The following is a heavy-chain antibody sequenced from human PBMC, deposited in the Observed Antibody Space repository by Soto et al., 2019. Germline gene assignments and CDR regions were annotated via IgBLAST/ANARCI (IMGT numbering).Heavy chain of an antibody. V-gene: IGHV3-66*01. J-gene: IGHJ4*02. CDR3: ARNVDTAMFDY. CDR1: GFTVSSNY. D-gene: IGHD5-18*01. Sequence: GGSLRLSCAASGFTVSSNYMSWVRQAPGKGLEWVSVIYSGGSTYYADSVKGRFTISRDNSKNTLYLQMNSLRAEDTAVYYCARNVDTAMFDYWGQGTLVTVSS. CDR2: IYSGGST.